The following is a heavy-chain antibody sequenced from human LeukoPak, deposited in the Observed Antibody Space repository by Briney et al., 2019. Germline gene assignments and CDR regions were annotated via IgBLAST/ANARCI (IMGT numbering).Heavy chain of an antibody. CDR1: GYTFTSYA. CDR3: ARERRMVATRGFDP. D-gene: IGHD5-12*01. CDR2: INAGNGNT. Sequence: ASVKVSCKASGYTFTSYAMHWVRQAPGQRLEWMGWINAGNGNTKYSQKFQGRVTITRDTSASTAYMELSSLRSEDTAVYYCARERRMVATRGFDPWGQGTLVSVSS. V-gene: IGHV1-3*01. J-gene: IGHJ5*02.